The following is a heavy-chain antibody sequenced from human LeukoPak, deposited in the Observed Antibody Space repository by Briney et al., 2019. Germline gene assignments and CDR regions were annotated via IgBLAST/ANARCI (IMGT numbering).Heavy chain of an antibody. CDR1: GFTFSDYA. V-gene: IGHV3-23*01. Sequence: GGSLRLSCAASGFTFSDYAMSWVRQAPGKELEWVSIIFGSGDTTYYADSVKGRFTVSRDNSKNMLYLQMNNLRPEDTATYYCAKRNTMVRGGPCFDYWGQGLMVTVSS. CDR2: IFGSGDTT. J-gene: IGHJ4*02. D-gene: IGHD3-10*01. CDR3: AKRNTMVRGGPCFDY.